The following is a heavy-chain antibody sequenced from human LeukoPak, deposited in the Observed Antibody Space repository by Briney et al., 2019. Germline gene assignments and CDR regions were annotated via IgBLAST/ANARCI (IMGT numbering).Heavy chain of an antibody. CDR3: AKDSERRMPLAYCGGDCYSDY. CDR2: ISYDGSNK. CDR1: GFTFSSYA. D-gene: IGHD2-21*02. V-gene: IGHV3-30-3*01. Sequence: GGSLRLSCAASGFTFSSYAMHWVRQAPGKGLEWVAVISYDGSNKYYADSVKGRFTISRDNSKNTLYLQMNSLRAEDTAVYYCAKDSERRMPLAYCGGDCYSDYWGQGTLVTVSS. J-gene: IGHJ4*02.